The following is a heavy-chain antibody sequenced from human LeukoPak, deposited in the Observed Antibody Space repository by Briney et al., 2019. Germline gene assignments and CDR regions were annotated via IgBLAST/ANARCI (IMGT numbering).Heavy chain of an antibody. D-gene: IGHD2-21*02. CDR3: ARDLCSGGDCYNDY. Sequence: GASVKVSCKASGGTFSSYAISWVRQAPGQGLEWMGRIIPILGIANYAQKFQGRVTITADKSTSTAYMELSSLRSEDTAVYYCARDLCSGGDCYNDYWGQGTLVTVSS. V-gene: IGHV1-69*04. CDR1: GGTFSSYA. J-gene: IGHJ4*02. CDR2: IIPILGIA.